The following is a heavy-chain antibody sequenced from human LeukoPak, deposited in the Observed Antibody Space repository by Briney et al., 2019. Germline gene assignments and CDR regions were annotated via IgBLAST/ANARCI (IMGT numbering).Heavy chain of an antibody. CDR1: GFTFSSYA. Sequence: GGSLRLSCAAPGFTFSSYAMSWVRQAPGKGLEWVSAISGSGGSTYYADSVKGRFTISRDKSKNTLYLEMNSLRAEDTAVYYCAKDLSYDFWSGWFWAYWGQGPLVTVSS. CDR3: AKDLSYDFWSGWFWAY. J-gene: IGHJ4*02. CDR2: ISGSGGST. V-gene: IGHV3-23*01. D-gene: IGHD3-3*01.